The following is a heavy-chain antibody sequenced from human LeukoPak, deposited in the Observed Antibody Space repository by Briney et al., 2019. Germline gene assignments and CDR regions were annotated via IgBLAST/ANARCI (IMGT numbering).Heavy chain of an antibody. V-gene: IGHV1-69*05. D-gene: IGHD2-2*01. Sequence: SVKVSCKASGGTFSSYAISWVRQAPGQGLEWMGGIIPIFGAANYAQKFQGRVTITTDESTSTAYMELSSLRSEDTAVYYCARDRVGEKKYQQNTGNYYYYHMDVWGKGTTVTVSS. J-gene: IGHJ6*03. CDR3: ARDRVGEKKYQQNTGNYYYYHMDV. CDR1: GGTFSSYA. CDR2: IIPIFGAA.